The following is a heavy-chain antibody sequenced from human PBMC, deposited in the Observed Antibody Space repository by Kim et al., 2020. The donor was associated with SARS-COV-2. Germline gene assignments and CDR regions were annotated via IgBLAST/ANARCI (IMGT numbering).Heavy chain of an antibody. D-gene: IGHD5-18*01. V-gene: IGHV3-7*01. CDR1: GFTFSSYW. CDR2: IKQDGSEK. Sequence: GGSLRLSCAASGFTFSSYWMSWVRQAPGKGLEWVANIKQDGSEKYYVDSVKGRFTISRDNAKNSLYLQMNSLRAEDTAVYYCARDGTQLWLSYYFDYWGQGTLVTVSS. J-gene: IGHJ4*02. CDR3: ARDGTQLWLSYYFDY.